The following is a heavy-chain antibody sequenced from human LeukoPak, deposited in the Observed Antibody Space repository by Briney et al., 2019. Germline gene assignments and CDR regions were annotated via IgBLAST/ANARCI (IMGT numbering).Heavy chain of an antibody. Sequence: PGGSLRLSCAASGFTFSTYWMTWVRQAPGKGLEWVANIRQDGSDKYYVDSVKGRFTISRDNAKNSLYLQMNSLRAEDTAVYFCARDYALDYWGQGTLVTVSS. D-gene: IGHD4-17*01. CDR3: ARDYALDY. CDR2: IRQDGSDK. J-gene: IGHJ4*02. CDR1: GFTFSTYW. V-gene: IGHV3-7*01.